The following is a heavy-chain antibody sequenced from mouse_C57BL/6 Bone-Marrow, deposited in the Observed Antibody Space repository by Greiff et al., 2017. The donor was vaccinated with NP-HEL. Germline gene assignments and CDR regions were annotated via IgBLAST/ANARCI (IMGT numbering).Heavy chain of an antibody. CDR1: GYTFTSYD. CDR3: AEATVVATRWYFDV. V-gene: IGHV1-85*01. CDR2: ISPRDGST. Sequence: QVQLQQSGPELVKPGASVKLSCKASGYTFTSYDINWVKQRPGQGLEWIGWISPRDGSTKYNEKFKGKATLTVDTSSSTAYMELHSLTSEDSAVYFCAEATVVATRWYFDVWGTGTTVTVSS. J-gene: IGHJ1*03. D-gene: IGHD1-1*01.